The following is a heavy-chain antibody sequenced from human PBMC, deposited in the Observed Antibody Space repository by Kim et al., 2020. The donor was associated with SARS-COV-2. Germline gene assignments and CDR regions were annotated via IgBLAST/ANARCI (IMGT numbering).Heavy chain of an antibody. CDR3: ARDHSGSRYYYYGMDV. CDR2: IYYSGST. CDR1: GGSISSYY. J-gene: IGHJ6*02. D-gene: IGHD1-26*01. V-gene: IGHV4-59*13. Sequence: SETLSLTYTVSGGSISSYYWSWIRQPPGKGLEWIGYIYYSGSTNYNPSLKSRVTISVDTSKNQFSLKLSSVTAADTAVYYCARDHSGSRYYYYGMDVWGQGTTVTVSS.